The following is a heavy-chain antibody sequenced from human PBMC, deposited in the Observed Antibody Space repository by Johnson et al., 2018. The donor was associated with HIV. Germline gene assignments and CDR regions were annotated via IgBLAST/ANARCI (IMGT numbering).Heavy chain of an antibody. CDR2: IYSGGST. CDR3: ARVGQKLVPVPRGAFDI. J-gene: IGHJ3*02. CDR1: GFTVSNNF. D-gene: IGHD6-6*01. Sequence: EVQLVESGGGLMQPGGSLRLSCVASGFTVSNNFMSWVRQAPGKGLEWVSVIYSGGSTYYADSVKGRFTISRDNSKNTQYLQMNSLRAEDTAVYYCARVGQKLVPVPRGAFDIWGQGTMVTVSS. V-gene: IGHV3-66*03.